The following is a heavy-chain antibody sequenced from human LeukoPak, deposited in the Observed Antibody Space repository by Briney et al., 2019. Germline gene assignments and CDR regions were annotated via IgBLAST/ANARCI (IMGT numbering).Heavy chain of an antibody. V-gene: IGHV3-33*01. CDR1: GFTFSSYG. D-gene: IGHD4-17*01. J-gene: IGHJ6*03. CDR3: ARDTTTVTTDLYYYYYYMDV. CDR2: IWYDGSNK. Sequence: GRSLRLSCAASGFTFSSYGMHWVRQAPGKGLEWVAVIWYDGSNKYYADSVKGRFTISRDNSKNTLYLQMNSLRAEDTAVYYCARDTTTVTTDLYYYYYYMDVWGKGTTVTVSS.